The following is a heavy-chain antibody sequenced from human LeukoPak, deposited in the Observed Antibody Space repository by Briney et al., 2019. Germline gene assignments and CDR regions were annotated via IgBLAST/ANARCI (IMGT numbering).Heavy chain of an antibody. CDR1: GGSFSGYY. J-gene: IGHJ4*02. CDR2: INHSGST. CDR3: ATDVNYYGSGGYFDY. Sequence: SETLSLTCAVYGGSFSGYYWSWIRQPPGKGLEWIGEINHSGSTIYNPSLKRRGTMSVDTSKNQFTLQLSSVTAADTAVYYCATDVNYYGSGGYFDYWGQGALVTVSS. D-gene: IGHD3-10*01. V-gene: IGHV4-34*01.